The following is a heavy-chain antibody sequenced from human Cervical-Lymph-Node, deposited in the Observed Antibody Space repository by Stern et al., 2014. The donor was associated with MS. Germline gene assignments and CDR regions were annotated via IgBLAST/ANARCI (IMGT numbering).Heavy chain of an antibody. CDR1: GFTFSRYA. J-gene: IGHJ6*02. D-gene: IGHD4-17*01. CDR3: ARDRLDGDYVYYYGLDV. V-gene: IGHV3-30*04. Sequence: VQLVESGGGVVRPGRSLRLSCATSGFTFSRYAVLWVRQAPGTGLEWVAALSYDGCNNCDVDSVKGRFTISRDNSKNTLFLQMNNLRPEDSGVYHCARDRLDGDYVYYYGLDVWGQGTTVTVSS. CDR2: LSYDGCNN.